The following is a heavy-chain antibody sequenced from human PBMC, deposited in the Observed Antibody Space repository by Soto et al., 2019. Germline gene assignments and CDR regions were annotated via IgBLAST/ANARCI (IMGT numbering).Heavy chain of an antibody. Sequence: GESLKISCAASGFTFSGSAMHWVRQASEKGLEWVGRIRSKANSYATAYAASVKGRFTISRDDSKNTAYLQMNSLKTEDTAVYYCTRWTYGSGSYDYWGQGTLVTVSS. D-gene: IGHD3-10*01. V-gene: IGHV3-73*01. CDR1: GFTFSGSA. CDR2: IRSKANSYAT. J-gene: IGHJ4*02. CDR3: TRWTYGSGSYDY.